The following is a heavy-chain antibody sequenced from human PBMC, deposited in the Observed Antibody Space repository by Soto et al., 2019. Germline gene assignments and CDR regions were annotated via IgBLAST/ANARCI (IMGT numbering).Heavy chain of an antibody. J-gene: IGHJ5*02. V-gene: IGHV3-30-3*01. Sequence: GGSLRLSCAASGFVFGSYAMHWVRQAPGKGLEWVAVIMYDGNTEYYADSVKGRFTLSRDNSKNILSVQMNSLRAEDTAVYYCPRPNCDGGNCYFDHWGRGTLVTVSS. CDR1: GFVFGSYA. CDR2: IMYDGNTE. CDR3: PRPNCDGGNCYFDH. D-gene: IGHD2-21*01.